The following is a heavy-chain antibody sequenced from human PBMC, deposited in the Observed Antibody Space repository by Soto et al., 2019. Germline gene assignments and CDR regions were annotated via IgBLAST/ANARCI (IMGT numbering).Heavy chain of an antibody. V-gene: IGHV3-33*01. CDR1: GFTFSSYG. J-gene: IGHJ6*02. D-gene: IGHD3-22*01. Sequence: QVQLVESGGGVVQPGRSLRLSCAASGFTFSSYGMHWVRQAPGKGLEWVAVIWYDGSNKYYADSVKGRFTSSRDNSKNTLYLQMNNLRAEDTAVYYCARDYYDSSGYHYYYYGMDVWGQGTTVTVSS. CDR2: IWYDGSNK. CDR3: ARDYYDSSGYHYYYYGMDV.